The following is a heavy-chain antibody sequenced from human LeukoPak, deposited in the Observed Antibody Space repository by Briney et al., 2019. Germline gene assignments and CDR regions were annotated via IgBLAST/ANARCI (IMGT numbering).Heavy chain of an antibody. J-gene: IGHJ6*04. CDR2: IKQDGSEK. V-gene: IGHV3-7*01. CDR1: GFTFSSYW. D-gene: IGHD3-10*02. Sequence: PGGSLRLSCAASGFTFSSYWMSWVRQAPGKGLEWVANIKQDGSEKNYVDSVKGRFTISRDNAKNSVDLQMNSLRVEDTAVYYCAELGITMIGGVWGKGTTVTISS. CDR3: AELGITMIGGV.